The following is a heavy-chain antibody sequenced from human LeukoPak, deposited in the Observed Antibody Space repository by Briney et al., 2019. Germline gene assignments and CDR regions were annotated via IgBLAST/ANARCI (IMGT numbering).Heavy chain of an antibody. CDR3: ARVGSIAAAGTPDY. D-gene: IGHD6-13*01. V-gene: IGHV3-11*06. J-gene: IGHJ4*02. Sequence: PGGSLRLSCAASGFIFSDYYLTWIRQAPATGPEWLSYISGSGSDTNYADSVKGRFTTSRDNAKNSLYLQMNSLRAEDTAVYYCARVGSIAAAGTPDYWGQGTLVTVSS. CDR2: ISGSGSDT. CDR1: GFIFSDYY.